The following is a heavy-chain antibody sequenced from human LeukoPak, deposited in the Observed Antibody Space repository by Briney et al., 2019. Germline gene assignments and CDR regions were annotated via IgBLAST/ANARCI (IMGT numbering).Heavy chain of an antibody. CDR3: ASLYSSSEDY. D-gene: IGHD6-6*01. V-gene: IGHV1-2*02. CDR2: INPNSGGT. J-gene: IGHJ4*02. Sequence: ASVKDSFKASGYTFTDYYMHSVRQAPGQGREWMGWINPNSGGTNYAQKFQGRVTMTRDTTISTAYMELSRLRSDDTAVYYCASLYSSSEDYWGEGSLVTVSS. CDR1: GYTFTDYY.